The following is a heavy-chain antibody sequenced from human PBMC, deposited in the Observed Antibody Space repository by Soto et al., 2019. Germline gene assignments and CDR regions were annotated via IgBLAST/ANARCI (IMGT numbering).Heavy chain of an antibody. J-gene: IGHJ6*02. V-gene: IGHV3-23*01. D-gene: IGHD3-3*01. CDR3: AKVSTAETYYDFWSGYYTDYGMDV. CDR1: GFTFSSYA. CDR2: ISGSGGST. Sequence: GGSRRLSCAASGFTFSSYAMSWVRQAPGKGLEWVSAISGSGGSTYYADSVKGRFTISRDNSKNTLYLQMNSLRAEDTAVYYCAKVSTAETYYDFWSGYYTDYGMDVWGQGTTVTVSS.